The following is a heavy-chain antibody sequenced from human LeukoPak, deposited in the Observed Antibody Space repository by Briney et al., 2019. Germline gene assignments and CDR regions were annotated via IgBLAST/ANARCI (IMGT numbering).Heavy chain of an antibody. CDR1: GFTFSSYS. CDR2: ISSSSSTI. V-gene: IGHV3-48*04. CDR3: ARQEARNYYYEGLDY. Sequence: GGSLRLSCAASGFTFSSYSMNWVRQAPGKGLEWVSYISSSSSTIYYADSVKGRFTIDRDNSKNTVYLQMNSLRPDDTAIYFCARQEARNYYYEGLDYWGQGNLVTVSS. J-gene: IGHJ4*02. D-gene: IGHD3-22*01.